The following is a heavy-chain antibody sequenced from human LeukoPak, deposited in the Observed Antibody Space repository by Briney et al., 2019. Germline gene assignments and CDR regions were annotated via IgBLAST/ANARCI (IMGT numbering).Heavy chain of an antibody. D-gene: IGHD1-26*01. CDR1: GFTFGDYA. J-gene: IGHJ4*02. Sequence: PGGSLRLSCTASGFTFGDYAMSWVRQAPGKGLEWVGFIRSKAYGGTTEYAASVKGRFTISRDDSKSIAYLQMNSLRAEDTAVYYCAKDRVGALLYFDFWGQGTLVTVSS. CDR3: AKDRVGALLYFDF. CDR2: IRSKAYGGTT. V-gene: IGHV3-49*04.